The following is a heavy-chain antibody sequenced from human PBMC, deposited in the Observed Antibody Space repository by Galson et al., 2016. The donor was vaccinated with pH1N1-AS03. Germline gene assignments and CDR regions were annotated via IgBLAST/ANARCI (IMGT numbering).Heavy chain of an antibody. CDR2: ISGIGTST. CDR1: GFTFKNYA. J-gene: IGHJ4*02. CDR3: AKEGDEGAFDC. Sequence: SLRLSCAASGFTFKNYAMSWVRQAPGKGLEWVSVISGIGTSTYYAASVKGRFSISRDNARNTLSLQMDGLMAEDTALYYCAKEGDEGAFDCWGQGTLVTVSP. V-gene: IGHV3-23*01.